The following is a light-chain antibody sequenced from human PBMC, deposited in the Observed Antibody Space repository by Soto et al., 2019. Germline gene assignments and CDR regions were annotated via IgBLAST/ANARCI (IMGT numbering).Light chain of an antibody. J-gene: IGLJ1*01. V-gene: IGLV2-14*01. CDR1: SSDVGDYNS. CDR2: EVT. Sequence: QSVLTQPASVSGSPGQSITISCTGTSSDVGDYNSVSWYQQHPGKAPKLIIYEVTIRPSGVSNRFSGSKSGNTASLTISGLQAEDEADYYCTSYRITNIYVFGNGTKVTVL. CDR3: TSYRITNIYV.